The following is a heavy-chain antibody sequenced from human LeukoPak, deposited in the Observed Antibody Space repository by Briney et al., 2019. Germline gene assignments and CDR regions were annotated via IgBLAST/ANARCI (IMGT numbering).Heavy chain of an antibody. CDR2: INHSGST. CDR1: GGSFSDYY. D-gene: IGHD6-13*01. Sequence: ASETLSLTCAVYGGSFSDYYWSWIRQPPGKGLEWIGEINHSGSTHYNPSLKSRVTISVDTSKKHFSLQLRSVTAADTAVYYCARKGSSTWYTYWFDPWGQGTLVTVSS. J-gene: IGHJ5*02. V-gene: IGHV4-34*01. CDR3: ARKGSSTWYTYWFDP.